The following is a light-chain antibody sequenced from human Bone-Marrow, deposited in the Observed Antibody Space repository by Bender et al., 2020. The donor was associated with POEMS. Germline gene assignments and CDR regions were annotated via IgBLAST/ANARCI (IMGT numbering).Light chain of an antibody. J-gene: IGLJ1*01. CDR3: AAWDDSLNGYV. Sequence: QSALTQPRSVSGSPGQSVTISCTGTRSDVGSYNYVSWYQHHPGTAPKLIIYEVSKRPSGVPDRFSGSKSGTSASLAISGLQSEDEADYYCAAWDDSLNGYVFGTGTKVTVL. CDR2: EVS. V-gene: IGLV2-11*01. CDR1: RSDVGSYNY.